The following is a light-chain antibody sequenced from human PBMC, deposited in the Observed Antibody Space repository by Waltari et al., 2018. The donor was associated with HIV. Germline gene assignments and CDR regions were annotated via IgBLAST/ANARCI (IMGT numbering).Light chain of an antibody. J-gene: IGLJ1*01. Sequence: QSVLTQPPSASGTPGQRVTISCSGSSSNIGSNAVNWYQQLPGTAPKLLIYSNKQRPSVVPDRFPGSKSGTSASLAISGLQSDDEADYYCAAWDDSLNDSYVFGPGTKVTVL. CDR1: SSNIGSNA. CDR2: SNK. CDR3: AAWDDSLNDSYV. V-gene: IGLV1-44*01.